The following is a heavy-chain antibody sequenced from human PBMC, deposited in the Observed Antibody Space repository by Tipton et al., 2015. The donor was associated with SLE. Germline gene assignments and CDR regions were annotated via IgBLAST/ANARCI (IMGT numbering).Heavy chain of an antibody. J-gene: IGHJ6*03. CDR2: TYYRSKWYN. V-gene: IGHV6-1*01. CDR1: GDSVSNKTAA. CDR3: ARGALGYYYMDV. Sequence: PGLVKPSQTLSLTCAIFGDSVSNKTAAWNWIRQSPSRGLEWLGRTYYRSKWYNDYVISVKSRIIINPDTSKNHFSLQLSSVTPADTAVYYCARGALGYYYMDVWGKGTTVTVSS.